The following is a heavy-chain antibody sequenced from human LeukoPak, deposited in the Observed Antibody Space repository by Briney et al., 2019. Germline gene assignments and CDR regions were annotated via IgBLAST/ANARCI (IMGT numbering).Heavy chain of an antibody. Sequence: GGSLRLSCAASGFTFSDYSMNWVRQAPGKGLEWVSAIIKSGSHIYYADSVKGRFTISRDNANNSLYLQMTGLRDENTAVYYCARGRGGDNSNWFDPWGPGTLVTVSS. CDR3: ARGRGGDNSNWFDP. V-gene: IGHV3-21*01. CDR2: IIKSGSHI. D-gene: IGHD4-23*01. J-gene: IGHJ5*02. CDR1: GFTFSDYS.